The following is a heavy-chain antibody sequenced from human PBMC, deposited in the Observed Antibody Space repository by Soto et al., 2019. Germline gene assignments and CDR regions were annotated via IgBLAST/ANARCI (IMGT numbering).Heavy chain of an antibody. Sequence: QVQLVQSGAEVQKPGSSVKVSCKASGGTFSSYTISWVRQAPGQGLEWMGRIIPILGIANYAQKFQGRVTITADKSTSTAYMELSSLRSEDTAVYYCASSEITMVRGVIGDYWGQGTLVTVSS. CDR2: IIPILGIA. CDR1: GGTFSSYT. CDR3: ASSEITMVRGVIGDY. V-gene: IGHV1-69*02. J-gene: IGHJ4*02. D-gene: IGHD3-10*01.